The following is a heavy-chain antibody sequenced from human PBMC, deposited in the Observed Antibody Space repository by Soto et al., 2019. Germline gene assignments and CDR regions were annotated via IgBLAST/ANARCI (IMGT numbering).Heavy chain of an antibody. CDR2: ITGSGDSI. Sequence: GWSLRLSCVASGLTLSNYVMTWVRQAPGEGLEWVSSITGSGDSINYADPVKGRFIISRDKSENTLYLRMTRLRGEDTAVYYCEKVERGIQPHYGMDVWGQGT. CDR3: EKVERGIQPHYGMDV. V-gene: IGHV3-23*01. D-gene: IGHD5-18*01. J-gene: IGHJ6*02. CDR1: GLTLSNYV.